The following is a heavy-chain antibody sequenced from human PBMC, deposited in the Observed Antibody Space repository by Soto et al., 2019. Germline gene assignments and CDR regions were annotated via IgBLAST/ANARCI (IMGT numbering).Heavy chain of an antibody. D-gene: IGHD6-6*01. V-gene: IGHV5-10-1*01. CDR2: IDPSDSYT. Sequence: GESLKISCKGSGYSFTSYWISWVRQMPGKGLEWMGRIDPSDSYTNYSPSFQGHVTISADKSISTAYLQWSSLKASDTAMYYCARTIAARNWFDPWGQGTLVTVS. CDR3: ARTIAARNWFDP. J-gene: IGHJ5*02. CDR1: GYSFTSYW.